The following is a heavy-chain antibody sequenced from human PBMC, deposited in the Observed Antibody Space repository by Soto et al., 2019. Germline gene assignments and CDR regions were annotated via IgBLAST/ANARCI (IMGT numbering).Heavy chain of an antibody. CDR1: GGSISSGAYY. Sequence: QVQLQESGPGLVKPSQTLSLTCTVSGGSISSGAYYWSWIRQHPGKGLEWIGHIYYSGSTYFNPSLKSRVTISVDTSKNQFSLKLSSVTAADAAVYYCARQGGDGVDYWGQGTLVTVSS. CDR3: ARQGGDGVDY. V-gene: IGHV4-31*03. J-gene: IGHJ4*02. D-gene: IGHD3-16*01. CDR2: IYYSGST.